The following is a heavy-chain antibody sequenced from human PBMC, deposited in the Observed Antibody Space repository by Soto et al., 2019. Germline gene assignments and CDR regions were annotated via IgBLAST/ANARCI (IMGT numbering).Heavy chain of an antibody. CDR2: IIPIFGTA. V-gene: IGHV1-69*13. Sequence: GASVKVSCKASGGTFSSYAISWVRQAPGQGLEWMGGIIPIFGTANYAQKFQGRVTITADESTSTAYMELSSLRSEDTAVYYCARGGLAVDTAMDTHTSSLAYWGQGTLVTVSS. J-gene: IGHJ4*02. CDR3: ARGGLAVDTAMDTHTSSLAY. D-gene: IGHD5-18*01. CDR1: GGTFSSYA.